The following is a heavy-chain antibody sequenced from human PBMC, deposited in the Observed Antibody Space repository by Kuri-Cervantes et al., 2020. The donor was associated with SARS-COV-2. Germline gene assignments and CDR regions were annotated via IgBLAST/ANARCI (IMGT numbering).Heavy chain of an antibody. D-gene: IGHD4-11*01. V-gene: IGHV4-39*07. CDR1: GDSVTSRRHF. CDR2: ILNSGSI. CDR3: ARAGVRVLIDLYSNPGFDY. Sequence: GSLRLSCSVSGDSVTSRRHFWGWVRQPPGKGLQWIVSILNSGSISQNPSLKSRVSIFRDTSKNQLSLRLNSVTAADTAVYYCARAGVRVLIDLYSNPGFDYWGQGTLVTVSS. J-gene: IGHJ4*02.